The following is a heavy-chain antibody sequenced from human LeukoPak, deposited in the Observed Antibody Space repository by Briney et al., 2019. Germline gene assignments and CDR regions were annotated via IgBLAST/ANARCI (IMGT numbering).Heavy chain of an antibody. V-gene: IGHV1-2*02. J-gene: IGHJ4*02. CDR1: GYTFSGYH. D-gene: IGHD3-22*01. CDR2: INVNTGYT. CDR3: ASDEFSDSRGYYAAPLDH. Sequence: ASVKVSCKASGYTFSGYHIHWVRQAPGQGLEWMGWINVNTGYTKSAQKFKGRVTMTRDTSITTGYMELSRLKSDDTAVYYCASDEFSDSRGYYAAPLDHWGQGTLVSVSS.